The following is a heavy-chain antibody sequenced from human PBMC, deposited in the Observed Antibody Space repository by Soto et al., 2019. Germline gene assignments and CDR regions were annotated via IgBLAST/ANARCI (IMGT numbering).Heavy chain of an antibody. CDR2: IDGSGGDT. V-gene: IGHV3-23*01. J-gene: IGHJ4*02. CDR1: GFTFSSYA. CDR3: AKEIVAAAYVETSPFDF. Sequence: EVRLLESGGGLVQPGGSLRLSCAASGFTFSSYAMGLVRQAPGKGLEWVSGIDGSGGDTSFADSVKGRFTISRDNSENTLYLHMNSLRAEDTARYFCAKEIVAAAYVETSPFDFWGQGTLVTVSS. D-gene: IGHD2-15*01.